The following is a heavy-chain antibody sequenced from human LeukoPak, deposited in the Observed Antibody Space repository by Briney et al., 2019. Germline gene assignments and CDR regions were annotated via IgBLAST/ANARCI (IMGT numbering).Heavy chain of an antibody. Sequence: GGSLRLSCAASGFTFSSYAMSWVRQAPGKGLEWVSVSSGSGGSTYYADSVKGRFTISRDNSKTTLYLQMNSLRADDTAVYYCAKGGPTGSNCFDFWGQGTLVTVSS. D-gene: IGHD1-26*01. CDR3: AKGGPTGSNCFDF. J-gene: IGHJ4*02. CDR2: SSGSGGST. V-gene: IGHV3-23*01. CDR1: GFTFSSYA.